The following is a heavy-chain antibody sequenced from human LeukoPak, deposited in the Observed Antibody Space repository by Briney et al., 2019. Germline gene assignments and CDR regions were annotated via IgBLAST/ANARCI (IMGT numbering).Heavy chain of an antibody. CDR2: IYPGDSDT. CDR1: GYSVTSYW. CDR3: ARQGSSSGDYYYYMDV. J-gene: IGHJ6*03. V-gene: IGHV5-51*01. Sequence: GESLKISCKGSGYSVTSYWIGWVRQMPGKGLEWMGIIYPGDSDTRYSPSFQGQVTISADKSISTAYLQWSSLKASDTAMYYCARQGSSSGDYYYYMDVWGKGTTVTVSS. D-gene: IGHD6-6*01.